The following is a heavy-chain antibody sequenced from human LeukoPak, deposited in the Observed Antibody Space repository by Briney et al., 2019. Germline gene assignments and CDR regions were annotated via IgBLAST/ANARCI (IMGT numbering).Heavy chain of an antibody. J-gene: IGHJ4*02. CDR3: ATDSSSGWTLDY. CDR2: IWYDGSNK. V-gene: IGHV3-33*01. CDR1: GFTFSSCG. D-gene: IGHD6-19*01. Sequence: PGGSLRLSCAASGFTFSSCGMHWVRQAPGKGLEWVAVIWYDGSNKYYADSVKGRFTISRDNSKNTLYLQMNSLRAEDTAVYYCATDSSSGWTLDYWGQGTLVTVSS.